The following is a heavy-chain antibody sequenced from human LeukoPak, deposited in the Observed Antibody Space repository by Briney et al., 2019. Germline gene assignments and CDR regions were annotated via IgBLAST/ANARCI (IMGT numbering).Heavy chain of an antibody. CDR2: MIPIFGTA. J-gene: IGHJ6*04. CDR1: GGTFSSYA. Sequence: SVKVSCKASGGTFSSYAISWVRQAPGQGLEWRGGMIPIFGTANNAQKFPARVTITADESTSTAYMELSSLRSEDTAVYYCASFTVYCSGGSCYPQDYYYYGMDVWGKGTTVTVSS. V-gene: IGHV1-69*01. CDR3: ASFTVYCSGGSCYPQDYYYYGMDV. D-gene: IGHD2-15*01.